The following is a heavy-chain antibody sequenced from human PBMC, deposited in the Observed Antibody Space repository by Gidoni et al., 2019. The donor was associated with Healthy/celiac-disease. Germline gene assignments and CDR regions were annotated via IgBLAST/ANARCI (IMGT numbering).Heavy chain of an antibody. CDR1: GGSISSGGDY. J-gene: IGHJ4*02. CDR3: ARQIMGGGNFYY. Sequence: QVQLQESGPGQVKPAQTLALTCTVSGGSISSGGDYWSWIRQHPGKGLEWIGYIYYSGSTYYNPSLTSRVTISVDTSKNQFSLKLSSVTAADTAVYYCARQIMGGGNFYYWGQGTLVTVSS. CDR2: IYYSGST. D-gene: IGHD3-16*01. V-gene: IGHV4-31*03.